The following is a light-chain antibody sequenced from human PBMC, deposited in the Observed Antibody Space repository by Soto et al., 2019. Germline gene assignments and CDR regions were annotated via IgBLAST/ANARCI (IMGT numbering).Light chain of an antibody. CDR3: QQYNNWPLT. V-gene: IGKV3-15*01. CDR2: GAS. CDR1: QSVTSR. Sequence: EVVMTQSPATLSVSPGERATLSCRASQSVTSRLAWYQQKPGQAPRLLIYGASARATGIPARFSGSGSGTEFTRTSNSLQSEDFAVYYGQQYNNWPLTFGGGTKVDIK. J-gene: IGKJ4*01.